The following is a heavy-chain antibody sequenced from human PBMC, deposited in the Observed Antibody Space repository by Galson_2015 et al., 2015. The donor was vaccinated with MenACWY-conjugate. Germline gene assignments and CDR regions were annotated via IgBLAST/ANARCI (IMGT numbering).Heavy chain of an antibody. J-gene: IGHJ4*02. CDR3: ARAGYAGPYYFDY. Sequence: SLRLCCAASGFTFSNYIMNWVRQAPGKGLEWVSSITSDSSNIYYADSVKGRFTISRDNAKTSLYLQMNSLRAEDTAVYYRARAGYAGPYYFDYWGQGTQVTVSS. V-gene: IGHV3-21*01. CDR1: GFTFSNYI. D-gene: IGHD3-16*01. CDR2: ITSDSSNI.